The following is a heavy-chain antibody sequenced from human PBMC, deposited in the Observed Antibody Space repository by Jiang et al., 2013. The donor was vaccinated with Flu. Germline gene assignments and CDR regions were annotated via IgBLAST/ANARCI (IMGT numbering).Heavy chain of an antibody. D-gene: IGHD2-15*01. Sequence: LVQPGGPVRLSCAASGFTFSSYAMSWVRQAPGKGLEWVSAISGSGGSTYYADSVKGRFTISRDNSKNTLYLQMNSLRAEDTAVYYCAKEGLGYCSGGSCPLLSWGQGTLVTVSS. CDR1: GFTFSSYA. J-gene: IGHJ4*02. CDR3: AKEGLGYCSGGSCPLLS. CDR2: ISGSGGST. V-gene: IGHV3-23*01.